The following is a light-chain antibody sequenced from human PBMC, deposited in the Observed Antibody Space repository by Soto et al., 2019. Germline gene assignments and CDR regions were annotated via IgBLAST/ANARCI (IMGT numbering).Light chain of an antibody. V-gene: IGKV1-39*01. J-gene: IGKJ1*01. CDR3: QQSYSTPPT. CDR1: QSISSY. Sequence: IQMTQSPSSLSASVGDRVTIRCLASQSISSYLNWYQQKPGKAPKLLIYAASSLQSGVPSRFSGSGSGTDFTLTISSLQPEDFATYYCQQSYSTPPTFGQGTNVDIK. CDR2: AAS.